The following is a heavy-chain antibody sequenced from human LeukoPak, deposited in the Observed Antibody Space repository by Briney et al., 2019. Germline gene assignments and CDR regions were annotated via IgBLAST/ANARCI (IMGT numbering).Heavy chain of an antibody. Sequence: PGGSLRLSCAASGFTFSSYAMSWVRQAPGKGLEWVSAISGSGGSTYYADSVKGRFTISRDNSKNTLYLQMNSLRAGDTAVYYCAKGSYYDSSGYYYGDNYFDYWGQGTLVTVSS. J-gene: IGHJ4*02. V-gene: IGHV3-23*01. CDR1: GFTFSSYA. CDR2: ISGSGGST. CDR3: AKGSYYDSSGYYYGDNYFDY. D-gene: IGHD3-22*01.